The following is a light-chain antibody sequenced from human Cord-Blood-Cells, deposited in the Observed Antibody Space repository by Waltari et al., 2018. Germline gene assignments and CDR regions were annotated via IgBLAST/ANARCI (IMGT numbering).Light chain of an antibody. J-gene: IGLJ2*01. Sequence: QSALTQPASVSGSPGQSLTISCTGTSSDAGSYNLVPWYQQHPGNAPKLMIYDVTKRPAGVSNRFSGSKSGNTASLTISGLQAEDEADYYCCSYAGSSTVVFGGGTKLTVL. CDR2: DVT. CDR3: CSYAGSSTVV. CDR1: SSDAGSYNL. V-gene: IGLV2-23*02.